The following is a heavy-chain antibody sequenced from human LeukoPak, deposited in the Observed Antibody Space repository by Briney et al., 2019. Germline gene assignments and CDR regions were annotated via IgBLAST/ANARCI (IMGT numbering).Heavy chain of an antibody. CDR3: ARRLEYSGSKGVFDY. CDR1: GFTVTTNY. D-gene: IGHD1-26*01. CDR2: IYSGGYT. V-gene: IGHV3-66*01. Sequence: GGSLRLSCAASGFTVTTNYMTWVRQAPGKGLEWVSIIYSGGYTNYADSVKGRFTISRDNSKNTLDLQMNSLRAEDTAVYYCARRLEYSGSKGVFDYWGQGTLVTVSS. J-gene: IGHJ4*02.